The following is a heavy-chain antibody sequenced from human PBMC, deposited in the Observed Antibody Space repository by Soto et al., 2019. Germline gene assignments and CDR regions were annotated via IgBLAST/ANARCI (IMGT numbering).Heavy chain of an antibody. D-gene: IGHD2-21*01. V-gene: IGHV1-69*12. CDR2: IIPIFGTA. CDR1: GGTFSSYA. J-gene: IGHJ4*02. Sequence: QVQLVQSGAEVKKPGSSVKVSCKASGGTFSSYAISWVRQAPGQGLEWMGGIIPIFGTANNAQKFQGRVKYPADVSTSTAYKELRSLESEDTAVDHCASATCRGVALLYYFDYWGQGTLVTVSS. CDR3: ASATCRGVALLYYFDY.